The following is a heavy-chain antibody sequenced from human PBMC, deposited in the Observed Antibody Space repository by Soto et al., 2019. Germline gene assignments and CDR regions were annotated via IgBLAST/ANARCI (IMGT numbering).Heavy chain of an antibody. J-gene: IGHJ4*02. CDR2: INHSGST. D-gene: IGHD6-13*01. V-gene: IGHV4-34*01. CDR3: ARGLSPGSSCYKGWNY. CDR1: GGSFSGYY. Sequence: QVQLQQWGAGLLKPSETLSLTCAVYGGSFSGYYWSWIRQPPGKGLEWIGEINHSGSTNYNPSLKSRVTRSVDTSKNQFSLMLSSVTAADTAVYYCARGLSPGSSCYKGWNYWGQGALVTVSS.